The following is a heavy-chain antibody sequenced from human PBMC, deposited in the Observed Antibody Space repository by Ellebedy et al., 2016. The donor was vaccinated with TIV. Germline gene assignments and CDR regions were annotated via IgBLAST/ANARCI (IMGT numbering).Heavy chain of an antibody. CDR3: ARSGVEVAAAISY. J-gene: IGHJ4*02. V-gene: IGHV1-18*01. Sequence: ASVTVSCXASGYSFSSYGVIWVRQAPGQGLEWMGWISAYNGNTNYAQKFQGRITMTTDTSTSTAYMDLRSLRSDDTAVYYCARSGVEVAAAISYWGQGTPVTVSS. CDR2: ISAYNGNT. CDR1: GYSFSSYG. D-gene: IGHD2-2*01.